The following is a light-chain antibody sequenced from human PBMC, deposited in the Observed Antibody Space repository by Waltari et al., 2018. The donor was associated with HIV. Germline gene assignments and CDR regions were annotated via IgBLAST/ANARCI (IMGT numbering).Light chain of an antibody. V-gene: IGKV3-20*01. Sequence: EIVLTQSPGTLSLSPGERATLSCRASQSVSSNYLAWYQQKPGQAPRLLIYGASTRPTGIPDRFSGSGSGTDFTLTISRVEPEDFAVYYCQQYGSSPAYTFGQGTKLEIK. CDR3: QQYGSSPAYT. J-gene: IGKJ2*01. CDR2: GAS. CDR1: QSVSSNY.